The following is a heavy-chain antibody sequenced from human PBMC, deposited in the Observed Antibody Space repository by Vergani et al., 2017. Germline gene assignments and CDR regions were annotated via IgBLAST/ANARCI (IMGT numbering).Heavy chain of an antibody. CDR1: GFTFRSYS. CDR3: VKEKIDLGSYFFDS. J-gene: IGHJ4*01. Sequence: VQLVESGGGVVQPGGSLRLSCVASGFTFRSYSMHWVRQAPGKGLEWVSSISSASTYIYYADSMKGRLTISRDNAKNSLYLQIHSLRAEDTAVYYCVKEKIDLGSYFFDSWGHGILVTVSS. V-gene: IGHV3-21*01. D-gene: IGHD2/OR15-2a*01. CDR2: ISSASTYI.